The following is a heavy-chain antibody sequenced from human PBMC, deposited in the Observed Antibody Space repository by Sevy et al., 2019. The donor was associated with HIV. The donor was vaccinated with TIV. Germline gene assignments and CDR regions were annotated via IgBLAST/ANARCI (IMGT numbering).Heavy chain of an antibody. Sequence: ASVKVSCKASGYTFTSYGISWVRQVPGQGLEWMGWISAYNGNTNYAQKLQGRVTMTTDTSTSTAYMELRSLRSDDTAVYYCARDRYSSSWWDAFDIWGQGTMVTVSS. CDR3: ARDRYSSSWWDAFDI. V-gene: IGHV1-18*04. J-gene: IGHJ3*02. CDR1: GYTFTSYG. D-gene: IGHD6-13*01. CDR2: ISAYNGNT.